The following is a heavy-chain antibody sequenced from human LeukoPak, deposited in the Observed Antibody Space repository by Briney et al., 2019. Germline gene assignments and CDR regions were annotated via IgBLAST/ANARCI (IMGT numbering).Heavy chain of an antibody. CDR1: GFTVSNKY. CDR3: AKAPRVKYYYYYYYMDV. V-gene: IGHV3-23*01. CDR2: ISGSGGST. J-gene: IGHJ6*03. Sequence: GGSLRLSCAASGFTVSNKYMTWVRQAPGKGLEWVSAISGSGGSTYYADSVKGRFTISRDNSKNTLHLQMNSLRAEDTAVYYCAKAPRVKYYYYYYYMDVWGKGTTVTISS.